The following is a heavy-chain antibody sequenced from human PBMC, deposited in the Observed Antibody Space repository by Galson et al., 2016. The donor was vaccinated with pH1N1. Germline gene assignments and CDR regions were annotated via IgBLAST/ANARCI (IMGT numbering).Heavy chain of an antibody. CDR1: GYTFTFTGYF. CDR3: ARDVAPPGHYAMDV. V-gene: IGHV1-2*06. J-gene: IGHJ6*02. CDR2: INPYSGDT. Sequence: SVKVSCKASGYTFTFTGYFIHWVRQAPGQGLEFEWMGRINPYSGDTVFAQNFQGRVTMTRDTSIGTAYMEVSRLTSDDTAIYYCARDVAPPGHYAMDVWGQGTTVTVSS.